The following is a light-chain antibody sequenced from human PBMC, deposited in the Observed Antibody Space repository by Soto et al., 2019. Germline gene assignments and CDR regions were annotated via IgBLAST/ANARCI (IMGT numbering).Light chain of an antibody. CDR1: QSVSSN. J-gene: IGKJ3*01. CDR3: QQYNNWPL. V-gene: IGKV3-15*01. CDR2: GAS. Sequence: EIVMTQCAATLSVSPGERATLSCRASQSVSSNLAWYQQKPGQAPRLLMYGASTRATGIPARFSGSGSGTEFTLTISSLQSEDFAVYYCQQYNNWPLFGPGTKVDIK.